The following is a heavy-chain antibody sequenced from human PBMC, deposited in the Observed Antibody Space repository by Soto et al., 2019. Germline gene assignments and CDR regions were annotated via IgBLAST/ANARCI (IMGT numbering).Heavy chain of an antibody. V-gene: IGHV1-69*12. CDR3: ARDKDRLQLGGNYYFILDV. CDR2: IMPVFRRR. J-gene: IGHJ6*02. Sequence: QVQLVQSGAEVKKPGSSVKVSCKASGGTFRTSAISWVRQAPGQGLEWVGGIMPVFRRRKYEQNFQVRVTIAADESTSTAYMERNSLRSDDMAVYYCARDKDRLQLGGNYYFILDVWGQGTAVTVSS. CDR1: GGTFRTSA. D-gene: IGHD1-1*01.